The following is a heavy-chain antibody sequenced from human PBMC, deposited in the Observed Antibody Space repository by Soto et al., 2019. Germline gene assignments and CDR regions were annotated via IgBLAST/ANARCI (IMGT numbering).Heavy chain of an antibody. Sequence: QVQLQESGPGLVKPSQTLSLTCTVSGASISSGDYYWTWIRQPPGKGLEWIGSIYYSGSTYYNPSLKSRVTLSVDTSNHQFSLKLSSVTAADTAVYYCARASYDSSTYYLDYWGQGTLVTVSS. CDR3: ARASYDSSTYYLDY. J-gene: IGHJ4*02. CDR2: IYYSGST. V-gene: IGHV4-30-4*01. D-gene: IGHD3-22*01. CDR1: GASISSGDYY.